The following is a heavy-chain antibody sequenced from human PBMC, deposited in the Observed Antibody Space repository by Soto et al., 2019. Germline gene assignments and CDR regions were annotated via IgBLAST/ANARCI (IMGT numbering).Heavy chain of an antibody. CDR1: GFTFKSNA. Sequence: QVQLVESGGGVVQPGRSLRLSCAASGFTFKSNAMHWVRQAPGKGLEWVAVISYDGSNKHYTDSVKGRFTISRDNSKNTLYLQMNGLRPEDTAVYYCTSSSGSDIVVVAAASELDYWGQGTLVTVSS. J-gene: IGHJ4*02. V-gene: IGHV3-30*04. CDR3: TSSSGSDIVVVAAASELDY. CDR2: ISYDGSNK. D-gene: IGHD2-15*01.